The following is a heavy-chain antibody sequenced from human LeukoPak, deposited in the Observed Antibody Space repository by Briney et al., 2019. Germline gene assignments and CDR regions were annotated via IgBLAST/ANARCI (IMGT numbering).Heavy chain of an antibody. CDR1: GGSFSGYY. CDR3: ARVRYYYDSSGYYYGYYYYYGMDV. D-gene: IGHD3-22*01. Sequence: SETLSLTCAVYGGSFSGYYWSWIRQPPGKGLEWIGEINHSGSTNYNPSLKSRVTISVDTSKNQFSLKLSSVTAADTAAYYCARVRYYYDSSGYYYGYYYYYGMDVWGQGTTVTVSS. V-gene: IGHV4-34*01. CDR2: INHSGST. J-gene: IGHJ6*02.